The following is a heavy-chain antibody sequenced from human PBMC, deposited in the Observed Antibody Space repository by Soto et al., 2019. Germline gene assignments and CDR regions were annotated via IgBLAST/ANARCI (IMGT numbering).Heavy chain of an antibody. D-gene: IGHD3-9*01. CDR1: GGSISSYY. CDR2: IYYSGST. V-gene: IGHV4-59*01. J-gene: IGHJ4*02. CDR3: ARSDIPDY. Sequence: SETLSLTCTVSGGSISSYYWSWIRQPPGKGLEWIGYIYYSGSTNYNPSLKSRVTISVDTSKNQFSLKLSSVTAADTAVYYCARSDIPDYWGQGTLVTVTS.